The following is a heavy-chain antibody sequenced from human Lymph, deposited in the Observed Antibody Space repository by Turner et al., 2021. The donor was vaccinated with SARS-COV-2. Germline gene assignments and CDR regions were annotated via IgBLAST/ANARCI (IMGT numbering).Heavy chain of an antibody. J-gene: IGHJ4*02. V-gene: IGHV3-30*18. D-gene: IGHD3-9*01. CDR3: AKGGFYDILTGYSNFDY. CDR1: GFTFSSHC. CDR2: ISYDGSNK. Sequence: QVQLGESGGGVFRRGRSMRPTWAASGFTFSSHCLHWVRQAPGKGLKWVAVISYDGSNKYYANAVKGRFTISRDNSKNTLYLQMDSLRPEDTAVYYCAKGGFYDILTGYSNFDYWGQGTLVTVSS.